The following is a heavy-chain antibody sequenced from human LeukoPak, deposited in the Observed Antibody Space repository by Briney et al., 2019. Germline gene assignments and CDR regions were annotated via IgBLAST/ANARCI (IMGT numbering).Heavy chain of an antibody. J-gene: IGHJ3*02. V-gene: IGHV3-30*18. CDR2: ISYDGSNK. Sequence: GGSLRLSCAASGFTFSSYGMHWVRQAPGKGLEWVAVISYDGSNKYYADSVKGRFTISRDNSKNTLYLQMNSLRAEDTAEYYCAKDNGANAFDIWGQGTMVTVSS. CDR1: GFTFSSYG. CDR3: AKDNGANAFDI.